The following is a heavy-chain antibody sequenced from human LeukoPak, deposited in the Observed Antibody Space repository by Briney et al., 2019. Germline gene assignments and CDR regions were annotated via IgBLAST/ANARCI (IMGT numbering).Heavy chain of an antibody. Sequence: GGSLRLSCAASGFTFSSYSMNWVRQAPGKGLEWVSSISSSSSYIYYADSVKGRFTISRDNAKNSLYLQMNSLRAEDTAVYYCARDRMTTYYYGSGTFDYWGQGTLVTVSS. CDR2: ISSSSSYI. CDR3: ARDRMTTYYYGSGTFDY. CDR1: GFTFSSYS. J-gene: IGHJ4*02. D-gene: IGHD3-10*01. V-gene: IGHV3-21*01.